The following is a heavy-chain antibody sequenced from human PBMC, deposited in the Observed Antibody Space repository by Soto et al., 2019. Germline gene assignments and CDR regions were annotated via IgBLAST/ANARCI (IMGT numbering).Heavy chain of an antibody. CDR1: GFTFDDYA. V-gene: IGHV3-9*01. J-gene: IGHJ6*03. Sequence: GGSLRLSCAASGFTFDDYAMHWVRQAPGKGLEWVSGISWNSGSIGYADSVKGRFTISRDNAKNSLYLQMNSLRAEDTALYYCAKEWRYCSGGSCSNNYYYYYYMDVWGKGTTVTVSS. D-gene: IGHD2-15*01. CDR2: ISWNSGSI. CDR3: AKEWRYCSGGSCSNNYYYYYYMDV.